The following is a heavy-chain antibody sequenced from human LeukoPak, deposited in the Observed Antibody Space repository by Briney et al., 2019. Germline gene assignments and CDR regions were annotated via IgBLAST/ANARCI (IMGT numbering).Heavy chain of an antibody. J-gene: IGHJ4*02. CDR2: IYHSGST. V-gene: IGHV4-31*03. CDR1: GGSISSGGYY. Sequence: PSETLSLTCTVSGGSISSGGYYWSWIRQHPGKGLEWIGYIYHSGSTYYNPSLKSRVTISVDTSKNQFSLKLSSVTAADTAVYYCARLRGVVTAFDYWGQGTLVTVSS. D-gene: IGHD2-21*02. CDR3: ARLRGVVTAFDY.